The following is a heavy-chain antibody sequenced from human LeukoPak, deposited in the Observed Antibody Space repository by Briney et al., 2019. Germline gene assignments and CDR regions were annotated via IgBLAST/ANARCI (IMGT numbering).Heavy chain of an antibody. V-gene: IGHV3-30-3*01. CDR3: ARSGPRAQTFNYGVGYSDY. Sequence: PGRSLRLSCAASGFTFSSYAMHWVRQAPGKGLEWVAVISYDGSNKYYADSVRGRFTISRDNSKNTLYLQMNSLRAEDTAVYYCARSGPRAQTFNYGVGYSDYWGQGTLVTVSS. CDR1: GFTFSSYA. CDR2: ISYDGSNK. J-gene: IGHJ4*02. D-gene: IGHD3-16*01.